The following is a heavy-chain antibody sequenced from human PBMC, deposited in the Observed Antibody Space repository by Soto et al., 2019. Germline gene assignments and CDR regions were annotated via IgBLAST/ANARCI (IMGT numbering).Heavy chain of an antibody. J-gene: IGHJ6*02. CDR1: GYTFTGYY. CDR3: ARDQVYGMDV. Sequence: ASVKVSCKASGYTFTGYYMHWVRQAPGQGLEXXGXXNXXXXXTXXAQKFQGRVTMTRDTSISTAYMELSRLRSDDTAVYYCARDQVYGMDVWGQGTTVTVSS. CDR2: XNXXXXXT. V-gene: IGHV1-2*02.